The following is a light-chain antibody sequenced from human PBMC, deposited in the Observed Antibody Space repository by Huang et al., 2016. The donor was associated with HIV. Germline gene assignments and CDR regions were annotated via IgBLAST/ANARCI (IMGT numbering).Light chain of an antibody. J-gene: IGKJ1*01. V-gene: IGKV3-11*01. CDR2: DAA. Sequence: DIVLTQSPATLSLSPGERATLSCRAGQRVGSYLAWYQQTPGQAPRRLVSDAAHRATGIPARFSGSGSGTDFTLTISSLEPEDFEVYYCHQHSSWPGTFGQGTRVEIK. CDR1: QRVGSY. CDR3: HQHSSWPGT.